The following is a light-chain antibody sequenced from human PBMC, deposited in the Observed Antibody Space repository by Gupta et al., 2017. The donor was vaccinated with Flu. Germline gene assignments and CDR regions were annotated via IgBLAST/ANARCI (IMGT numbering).Light chain of an antibody. CDR1: RSKSGSDN. V-gene: IGLV1-44*01. CDR2: KND. Sequence: RGIISCSGARSKSGSDNVSWYQQSDGAAPKLLMFKNDKRYSGAPARFVGTKSGASASMIIDGLQAEDEAIYYCAQWDDSLDGPVFGGGTRLTVL. J-gene: IGLJ2*01. CDR3: AQWDDSLDGPV.